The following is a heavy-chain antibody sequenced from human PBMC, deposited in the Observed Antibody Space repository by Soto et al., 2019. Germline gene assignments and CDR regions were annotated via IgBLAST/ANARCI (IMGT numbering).Heavy chain of an antibody. J-gene: IGHJ3*02. D-gene: IGHD3-9*01. CDR2: INTDETST. Sequence: GGSLRLSCAASVFTFVNYWMQWVRQAPGKGLVWISHINTDETSTTYADSVKGRFTISRDNAGNTLYLQMNSLRAEDTAVYYCARDPTHYDILTGFSYHAFDIWGQGTKVTVSS. CDR1: VFTFVNYW. CDR3: ARDPTHYDILTGFSYHAFDI. V-gene: IGHV3-74*03.